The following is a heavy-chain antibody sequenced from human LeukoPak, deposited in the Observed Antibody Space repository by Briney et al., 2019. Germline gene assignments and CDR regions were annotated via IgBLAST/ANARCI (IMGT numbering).Heavy chain of an antibody. D-gene: IGHD2-8*01. CDR3: ARHGHCTNGVCYSNYHYYMDV. CDR2: IYSDDSDT. CDR1: GYSFTSYW. V-gene: IGHV5-51*01. Sequence: GESLKVSCKGSGYSFTSYWIGWVRQMPGKGLEWMGIIYSDDSDTRYSPSFEGQVNISVDKSISTAYLQWSSLKASDTATYYCARHGHCTNGVCYSNYHYYMDVWGKGTTVTVSS. J-gene: IGHJ6*03.